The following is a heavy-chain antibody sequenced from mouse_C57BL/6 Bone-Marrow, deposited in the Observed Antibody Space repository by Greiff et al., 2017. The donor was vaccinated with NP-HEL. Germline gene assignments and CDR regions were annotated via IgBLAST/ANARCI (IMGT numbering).Heavy chain of an antibody. Sequence: EVKLMESGPGLVKPSQSLSLTCSVTGYSITSGYYWNWIRQFPGNKLEWMGYISYDGSNNYNPSLKNRISITRDTSKNQFFLKLNSVTTEDTATYYCARAGMDSYYFDYWGQGTTLTVSS. J-gene: IGHJ2*01. CDR3: ARAGMDSYYFDY. CDR1: GYSITSGYY. D-gene: IGHD2-10*02. CDR2: ISYDGSN. V-gene: IGHV3-6*01.